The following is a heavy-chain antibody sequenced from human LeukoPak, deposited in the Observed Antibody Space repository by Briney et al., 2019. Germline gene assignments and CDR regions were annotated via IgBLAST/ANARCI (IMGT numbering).Heavy chain of an antibody. Sequence: SETLSLTCTVSGGSISSSSYYWGWIRQPPGKGLEWIGSIYYSGSTYYNPSLKSRVTISVDTSKNQFSLKLSSVTAADTAVYYWARWGGSYRFDYWGQGTLVTVSS. D-gene: IGHD1-26*01. V-gene: IGHV4-39*07. CDR3: ARWGGSYRFDY. CDR2: IYYSGST. J-gene: IGHJ4*02. CDR1: GGSISSSSYY.